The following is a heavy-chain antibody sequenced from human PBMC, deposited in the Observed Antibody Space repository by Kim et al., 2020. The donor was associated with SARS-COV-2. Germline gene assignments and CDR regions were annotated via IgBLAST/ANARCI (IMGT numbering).Heavy chain of an antibody. CDR3: ARGNGDYRKYASDI. CDR2: ISSDGSST. J-gene: IGHJ3*02. Sequence: GGSLRLSCAASGFTFSSYWMHWVRQAPGKGLVWVSRISSDGSSTSYADSVKGRVTISRDNAKNTVYLQMNSLRAEDTAVYYCARGNGDYRKYASDIWGQGTMVTGSS. D-gene: IGHD4-17*01. CDR1: GFTFSSYW. V-gene: IGHV3-74*01.